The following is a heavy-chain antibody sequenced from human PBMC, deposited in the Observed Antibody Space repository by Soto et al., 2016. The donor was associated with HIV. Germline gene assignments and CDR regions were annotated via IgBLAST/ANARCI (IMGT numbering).Heavy chain of an antibody. CDR2: INSDGSRT. D-gene: IGHD3-9*01. CDR1: GFNFSSYW. J-gene: IGHJ4*02. V-gene: IGHV3-74*01. CDR3: ARGGEYYDILTGY. Sequence: EVQLVESGGGLVQPGGSLRLSCAASGFNFSSYWMHWVRQAPGKGLVWVSRINSDGSRTSYADSVKGRFTISRDNAKNTLYLQMNSLRAEDTAVYYCARGGEYYDILTGYWGQGTLVTVSX.